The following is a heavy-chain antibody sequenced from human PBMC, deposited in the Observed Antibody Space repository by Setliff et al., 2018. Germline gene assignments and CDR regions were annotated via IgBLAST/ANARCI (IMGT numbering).Heavy chain of an antibody. CDR2: ISAYNGNT. Sequence: ASVKVSCKASGYTFANSIVSWVRQAPGQGLEWMGWISAYNGNTHIKEKFQGRVSMTTDTSTNTGYMELRNLTPDDTAVYFCERLVRYCTQRACQRTQDADLWGQGTQVTSPQ. J-gene: IGHJ5*02. CDR3: ERLVRYCTQRACQRTQDADL. D-gene: IGHD2-8*01. V-gene: IGHV1-18*04. CDR1: GYTFANSI.